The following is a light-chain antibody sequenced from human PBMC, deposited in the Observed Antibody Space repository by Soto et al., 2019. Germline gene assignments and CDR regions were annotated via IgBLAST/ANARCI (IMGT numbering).Light chain of an antibody. CDR1: SGSVSTAYY. Sequence: QTVVTQEPSFSVSPGGTVTLTCGLSSGSVSTAYYPSWYQQTPGQAPRTLIYNTDTRSSGVPDRFSGSILGNNAALTITGAQADDESSYYCLLNLPSGFWVFGGGNKLTVL. CDR3: LLNLPSGFWV. V-gene: IGLV8-61*01. J-gene: IGLJ3*02. CDR2: NTD.